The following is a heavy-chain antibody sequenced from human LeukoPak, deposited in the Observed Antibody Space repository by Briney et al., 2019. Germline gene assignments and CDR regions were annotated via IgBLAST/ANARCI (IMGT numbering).Heavy chain of an antibody. V-gene: IGHV4-34*01. D-gene: IGHD6-19*01. CDR2: TAHRGNT. CDR1: GGSFSGYY. Sequence: SETLSLTCAVYGGSFSGYYWSWIRQPPGMGLEWIGSTAHRGNTYYNPSLKGRVSISTDGSKNQFSLSLTSVTAADTATYYCTRVTRNSGWFFDYWGPGTLATVHS. J-gene: IGHJ4*02. CDR3: TRVTRNSGWFFDY.